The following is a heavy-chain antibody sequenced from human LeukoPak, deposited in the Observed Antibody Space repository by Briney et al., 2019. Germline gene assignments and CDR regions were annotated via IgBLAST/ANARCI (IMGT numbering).Heavy chain of an antibody. CDR3: ARVTPWYFDY. D-gene: IGHD2-15*01. CDR2: IYHSGST. CDR1: GGSISSSSYY. V-gene: IGHV4-30-2*01. Sequence: PSETLSLTCTVSGGSISSSSYYWGWIRQPPGKGLEWIGYIYHSGSTYYNPSLKSRVTISVDRSKNQFSLKLSSVTAADTAVYYCARVTPWYFDYWGQGTLVTVSS. J-gene: IGHJ4*02.